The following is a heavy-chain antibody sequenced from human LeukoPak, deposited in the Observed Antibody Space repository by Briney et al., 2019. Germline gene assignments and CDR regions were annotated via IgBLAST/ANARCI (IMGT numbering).Heavy chain of an antibody. Sequence: PSETLSLTCTVSGGSISSYYWSWIRQPPGKGLEWIGYIYYSGSTNYNPSLTSRVTISVDTSKNQFSLKLSSVTAADTAVYYCARSRGYSNYLYFDYWGQGTLVTVSS. CDR1: GGSISSYY. CDR3: ARSRGYSNYLYFDY. J-gene: IGHJ4*02. CDR2: IYYSGST. V-gene: IGHV4-59*01. D-gene: IGHD4-11*01.